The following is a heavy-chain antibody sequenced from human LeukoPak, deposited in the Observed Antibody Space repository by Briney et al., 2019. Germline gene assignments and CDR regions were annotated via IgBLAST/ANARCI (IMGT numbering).Heavy chain of an antibody. CDR1: GYTFTGYY. D-gene: IGHD3-10*01. V-gene: IGHV1-2*02. J-gene: IGHJ5*02. CDR2: INPNSGGT. Sequence: GASVKVSCKASGYTFTGYYMHRVREAPGQGLEWRGWINPNSGGTNYAQKFLGRVTMTRDTSISTAYMELSRLRSDDTAVYYCARPITMVRGDFFDPWGQGTLVTVSS. CDR3: ARPITMVRGDFFDP.